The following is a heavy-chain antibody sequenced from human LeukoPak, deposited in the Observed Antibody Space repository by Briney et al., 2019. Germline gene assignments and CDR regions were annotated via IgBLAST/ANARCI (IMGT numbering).Heavy chain of an antibody. CDR3: ARVRVNSGSYYNWYFDL. CDR1: GGSISSSSYY. V-gene: IGHV4-61*05. D-gene: IGHD1-26*01. J-gene: IGHJ2*01. CDR2: IYYSGST. Sequence: SETLSLTCTVSGGSISSSSYYWGWIRQPPGKGLEWIGYIYYSGSTNYNPSLKSRVTISVDTSKNQFSLKLSSVTAADTAVYYCARVRVNSGSYYNWYFDLWGRGTLVTVSS.